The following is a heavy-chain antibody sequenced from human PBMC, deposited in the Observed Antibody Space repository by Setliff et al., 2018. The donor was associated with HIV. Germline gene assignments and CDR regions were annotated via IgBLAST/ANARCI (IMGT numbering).Heavy chain of an antibody. CDR1: GGAIRSYY. D-gene: IGHD3-10*01. CDR2: IYYSGST. J-gene: IGHJ6*03. CDR3: SRGAYGSGSLYYMDV. V-gene: IGHV4-59*08. Sequence: SETLSLTCTVSGGAIRSYYWSWIRQSPGKGLEWIGYIYYSGSTNYNPSLKSRVSTSVATSKNQFSLKLSSVTAADTAVYYRSRGAYGSGSLYYMDVWGKGTTVTVSS.